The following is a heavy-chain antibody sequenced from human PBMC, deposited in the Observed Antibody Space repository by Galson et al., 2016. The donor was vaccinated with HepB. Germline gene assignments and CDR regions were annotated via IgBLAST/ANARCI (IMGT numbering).Heavy chain of an antibody. J-gene: IGHJ3*02. CDR3: ARDYPGSSGNVGTFDI. CDR2: IYSGGGT. V-gene: IGHV3-53*01. CDR1: GFTVSRYY. D-gene: IGHD6-19*01. Sequence: SLRLSCAASGFTVSRYYMSWVRQAPGKGLEWVSVIYSGGGTFYADSVKGRFTISRDNSRNTLHVQMNNLRAEDTAVYYCARDYPGSSGNVGTFDIWGQGTMVAVSS.